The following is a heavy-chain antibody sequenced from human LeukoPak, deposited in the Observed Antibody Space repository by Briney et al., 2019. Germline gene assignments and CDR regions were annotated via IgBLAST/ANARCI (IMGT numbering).Heavy chain of an antibody. J-gene: IGHJ5*02. D-gene: IGHD6-19*01. CDR2: ISSSSSYI. V-gene: IGHV3-21*01. CDR3: ARDATPYSSGWYRGSKINWFDP. CDR1: GFALSSYT. Sequence: KPGGSLRLSCEATGFALSSYTMNWVRQAPGKGLEWVSSISSSSSYIYYADSVKGRFTISRDNAKNSLYLQMNSLRAKDTAVYYCARDATPYSSGWYRGSKINWFDPWGQGTLVTVSS.